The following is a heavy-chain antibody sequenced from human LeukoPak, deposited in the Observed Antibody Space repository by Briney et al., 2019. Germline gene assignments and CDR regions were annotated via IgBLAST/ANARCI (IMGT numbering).Heavy chain of an antibody. CDR2: ISAYNGNT. CDR1: GYTFTSYG. D-gene: IGHD3-3*01. V-gene: IGHV1-18*01. CDR3: ARENRITIFGVVITDLDY. J-gene: IGHJ4*02. Sequence: GASVKVSCKASGYTFTSYGISWVRQAPRQGLEWMGWISAYNGNTNYAQKLQGRVTMTTDTSTSTAYMELRSLRSDDTAVYYCARENRITIFGVVITDLDYWGQGTLVTVSS.